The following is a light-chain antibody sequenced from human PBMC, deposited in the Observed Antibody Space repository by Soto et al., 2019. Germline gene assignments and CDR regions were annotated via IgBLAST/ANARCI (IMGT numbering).Light chain of an antibody. J-gene: IGLJ2*01. CDR2: EVS. CDR1: SGDIGTYNR. CDR3: SSYTTSTLV. Sequence: QSALTQPPSVSVSPGQSVTISCTGTSGDIGTYNRVSWYQQTPGTAPKVMIYEVSNRPSGVPDRFSGSQSGNTASLTISGLQAEDEAGYYCSSYTTSTLVFGGGTQLTVL. V-gene: IGLV2-18*02.